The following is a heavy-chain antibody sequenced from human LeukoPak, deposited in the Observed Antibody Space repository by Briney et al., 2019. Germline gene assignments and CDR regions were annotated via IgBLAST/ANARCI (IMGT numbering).Heavy chain of an antibody. CDR2: ISGSGSSRYYADSPTTI. Sequence: GGSLRLSCAASGVTFSYYETNWVRQAPGKGLEWVSYISGSGSSRYYADSPTTIYYAYSVKGRFTISRDTAKNSLYLQMTSLRAEDTAVYYCARDPLGSSSWLYYFDYWGQGTLVTVSS. J-gene: IGHJ4*02. V-gene: IGHV3-48*03. CDR1: GVTFSYYE. CDR3: ARDPLGSSSWLYYFDY. D-gene: IGHD6-13*01.